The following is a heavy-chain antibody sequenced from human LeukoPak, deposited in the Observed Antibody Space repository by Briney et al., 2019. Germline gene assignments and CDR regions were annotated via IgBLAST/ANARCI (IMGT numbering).Heavy chain of an antibody. CDR1: GFTFGDYA. CDR3: AKDMRYSSGWLDY. CDR2: ISWNSGSI. V-gene: IGHV3-9*01. J-gene: IGHJ4*02. Sequence: PGRSLRLSCAASGFTFGDYAMHWVRQAPGKGLEWVAGISWNSGSIGYADSVKGRFTISRDNAKNSLYLQMNSLRAEDTALYYCAKDMRYSSGWLDYWGQGTLVTVSS. D-gene: IGHD6-19*01.